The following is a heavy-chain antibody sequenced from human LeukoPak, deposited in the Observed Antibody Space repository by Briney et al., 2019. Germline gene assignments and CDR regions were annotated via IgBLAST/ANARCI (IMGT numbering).Heavy chain of an antibody. J-gene: IGHJ3*02. CDR3: ARDLSGYGSGGGFDI. Sequence: SETLSLTCTVSGGSISSYYWSWIRQPPGKGLEWIGYIYYSGSTNYNPSLKSRVTISVGTSKNQFSLKLSSVTAADTAVYYCARDLSGYGSGGGFDIWGQGTMVTVSS. CDR2: IYYSGST. D-gene: IGHD3-10*01. CDR1: GGSISSYY. V-gene: IGHV4-59*01.